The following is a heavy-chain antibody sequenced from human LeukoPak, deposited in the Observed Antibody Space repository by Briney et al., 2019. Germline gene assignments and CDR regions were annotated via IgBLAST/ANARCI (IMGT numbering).Heavy chain of an antibody. J-gene: IGHJ6*02. CDR1: VYTFTSYG. D-gene: IGHD6-19*01. V-gene: IGHV1-18*01. Sequence: ASVKVSCKASVYTFTSYGISWVRQAPGQGLEWMGWISAYNGNTNYAQKLQGRVTMTTDTSTSTAYVELRSLRSDDTAVYYCASGSSGWSTYYYYGMDVWGQGTTVTVSS. CDR3: ASGSSGWSTYYYYGMDV. CDR2: ISAYNGNT.